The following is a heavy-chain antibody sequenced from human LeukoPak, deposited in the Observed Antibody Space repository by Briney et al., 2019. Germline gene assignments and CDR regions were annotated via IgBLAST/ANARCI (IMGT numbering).Heavy chain of an antibody. D-gene: IGHD5-12*01. CDR3: ARGALEYSGYDQTFDY. Sequence: GGSLRLSCAAYGFTFSSYWMHWVRQAPGKGLVWVSRINTDGSSTDYADSVKGRFAMSRDNAKNTLYLQMNSLRGEDTAVYYCARGALEYSGYDQTFDYWAQGTLVTVSS. CDR1: GFTFSSYW. J-gene: IGHJ4*02. V-gene: IGHV3-74*01. CDR2: INTDGSST.